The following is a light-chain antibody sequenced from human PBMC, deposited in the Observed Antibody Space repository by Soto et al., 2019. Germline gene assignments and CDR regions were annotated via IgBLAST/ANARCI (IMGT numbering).Light chain of an antibody. CDR3: QQYGSSPRT. CDR1: QSVGSRS. J-gene: IGKJ2*01. CDR2: GTS. V-gene: IGKV3-20*01. Sequence: EIVLTPSPGTVALSPGERATFSCRASQSVGSRSLAWFQQKPGKAPSLLIYGTSSRATGIPYRFSGSGSGTDYTLTISRLEPEDFAVYYGQQYGSSPRTFGQGTELEIK.